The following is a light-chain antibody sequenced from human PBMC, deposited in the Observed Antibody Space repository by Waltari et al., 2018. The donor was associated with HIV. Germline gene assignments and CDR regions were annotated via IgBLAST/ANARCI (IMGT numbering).Light chain of an antibody. Sequence: QSVLTQPPSVSAAPGQKVTISCSGSSSNVGNNSVSWYQQLPGTAPKLLIYYTNERPSWSPDRFSGSKSGTSATLGITGLQTGDEADYYGGTWDSSLSAVAFGGGTRLTVL. CDR2: YTN. CDR1: SSNVGNNS. J-gene: IGLJ2*01. CDR3: GTWDSSLSAVA. V-gene: IGLV1-51*01.